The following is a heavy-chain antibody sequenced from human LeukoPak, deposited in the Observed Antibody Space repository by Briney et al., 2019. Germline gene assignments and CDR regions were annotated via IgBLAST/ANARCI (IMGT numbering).Heavy chain of an antibody. J-gene: IGHJ6*02. D-gene: IGHD3-16*01. CDR3: ARRGLFDHGMDV. V-gene: IGHV4-59*08. CDR1: GGSISSYY. Sequence: SETLSLTCTVSGGSISSYYWSWIRQPPGKGLEWIGYVYYSGSTNYNPSLKSRVTISVDTSKNQFSLKLSSVTAADTAMYYCARRGLFDHGMDVWGQGTTVTVSS. CDR2: VYYSGST.